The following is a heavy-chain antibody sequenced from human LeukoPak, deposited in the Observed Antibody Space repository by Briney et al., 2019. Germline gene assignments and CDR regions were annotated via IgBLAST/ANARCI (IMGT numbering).Heavy chain of an antibody. D-gene: IGHD1-26*01. CDR3: ARSRTFSWSCNDY. CDR1: GFTFSSYA. V-gene: IGHV3-64*01. Sequence: PGGSLRLSCVTSGFTFSSYAMHWVRQAPGKGLEHVSVISSNGIGTYYANSVKGRFTISRDNSKNTLYLQMGSLRADDMAVYYCARSRTFSWSCNDYWGQGTLVTVSS. J-gene: IGHJ4*02. CDR2: ISSNGIGT.